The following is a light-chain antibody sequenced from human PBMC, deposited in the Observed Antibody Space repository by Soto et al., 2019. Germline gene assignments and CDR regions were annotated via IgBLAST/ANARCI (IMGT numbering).Light chain of an antibody. CDR1: QSVRSN. J-gene: IGKJ5*01. V-gene: IGKV3-11*01. CDR3: QQRSNWPIT. CDR2: RTS. Sequence: EIVMTQSPATLSVSPVERATLSCRSSQSVRSNLAWYQQKPGQAPRLLIYRTSNRATGIPARFSGSGSGTDFTLTISSLEPEDFAVYYCQQRSNWPITFGQGTRLEIK.